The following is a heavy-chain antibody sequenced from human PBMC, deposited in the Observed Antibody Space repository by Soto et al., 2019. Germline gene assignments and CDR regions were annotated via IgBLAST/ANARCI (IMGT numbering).Heavy chain of an antibody. V-gene: IGHV1-69*13. J-gene: IGHJ6*02. CDR3: AREGLVLVPTTVNSDYYYYAMDV. CDR1: GYTFTSYD. Sequence: SVKVSCKASGYTFTSYDITWMRQAPGQGLEWMGGIIPRSATSNYAQKFQGRVTITADESTNTAYMELSSLRSEDTAVYYCAREGLVLVPTTVNSDYYYYAMDVWGQGTTVTVSS. CDR2: IIPRSATS. D-gene: IGHD2-2*01.